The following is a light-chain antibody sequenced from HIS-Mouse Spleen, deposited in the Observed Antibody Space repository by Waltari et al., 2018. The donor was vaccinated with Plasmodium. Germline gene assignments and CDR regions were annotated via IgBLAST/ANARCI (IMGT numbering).Light chain of an antibody. V-gene: IGLV2-8*01. CDR1: SSDVGGYHY. Sequence: QSALTQPPSASGSPGQSVTISCTGTSSDVGGYHYVSWYHQHPAKAPKLMIYEVSKRPSGVPDRFSGSKSGNTASLTVSGLQAEDEADYYCSSYAGSNNLVFGGGTKLTVL. J-gene: IGLJ2*01. CDR3: SSYAGSNNLV. CDR2: EVS.